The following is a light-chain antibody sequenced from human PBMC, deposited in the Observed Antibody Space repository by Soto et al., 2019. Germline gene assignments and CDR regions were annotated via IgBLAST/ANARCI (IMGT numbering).Light chain of an antibody. V-gene: IGKV3-20*01. CDR2: GSS. CDR3: QQYGSSPPYT. Sequence: EVVLTQSPGTLSLSPGERATLSCRASQSVSNKYLAWDQQKPGQAPRLLSFGSSDRATGIPDRFSGSGFGTDFTLTISRLEPEDFAVYYCQQYGSSPPYTFGQGTKLEIK. CDR1: QSVSNKY. J-gene: IGKJ2*01.